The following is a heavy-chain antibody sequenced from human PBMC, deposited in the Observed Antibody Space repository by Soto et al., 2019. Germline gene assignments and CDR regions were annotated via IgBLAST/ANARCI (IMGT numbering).Heavy chain of an antibody. J-gene: IGHJ4*01. D-gene: IGHD1-26*01. CDR2: IKSKTDGGTT. CDR3: STPTGSYYSQFDC. V-gene: IGHV3-15*07. CDR1: GFTFTNAW. Sequence: EVQLVESGGDLVKPGGSLRLSCAASGFTFTNAWMNWVRQAPGKGLEWVGRIKSKTDGGTTDYAAPVKGRFTISRADSKHTLYLQMNNLRIEDTAVYYCSTPTGSYYSQFDCWGHGTLVTVSS.